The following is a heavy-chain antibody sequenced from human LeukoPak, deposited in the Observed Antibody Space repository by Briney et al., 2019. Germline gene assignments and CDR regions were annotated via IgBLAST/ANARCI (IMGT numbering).Heavy chain of an antibody. CDR2: ISGSGGAT. Sequence: GGSLRLSCAASGFTFSSYAMNWVGQAPGKGLEWVSAISGSGGATYYADSVKGRFTMSRDNSKNTLYLQMNSLRAEDTAVYYCAKGAYYHGSGRYFDYWGQGTLVTVSS. CDR3: AKGAYYHGSGRYFDY. J-gene: IGHJ4*02. D-gene: IGHD3-10*01. V-gene: IGHV3-23*01. CDR1: GFTFSSYA.